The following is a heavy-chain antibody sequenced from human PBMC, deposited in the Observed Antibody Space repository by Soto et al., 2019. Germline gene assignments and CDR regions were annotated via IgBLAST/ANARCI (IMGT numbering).Heavy chain of an antibody. Sequence: QVQLVQSGAEVKKPGDSVKLSCRTSGYTFTHYYIHWVRQAPGQGLEWLAIINPASGSTNYAQDFQGRVTLTMDTSPTPFYMELSGVRAEDTAIFCCARDLAAGDYWGQGTLVTVSS. D-gene: IGHD6-13*01. CDR1: GYTFTHYY. CDR2: INPASGST. CDR3: ARDLAAGDY. J-gene: IGHJ4*02. V-gene: IGHV1-46*01.